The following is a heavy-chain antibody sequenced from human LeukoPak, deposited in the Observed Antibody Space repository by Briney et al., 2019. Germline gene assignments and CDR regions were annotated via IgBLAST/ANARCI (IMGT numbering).Heavy chain of an antibody. D-gene: IGHD3-10*01. Sequence: PSETLSLTCTVSGYSISSGYYWGWIRQPPGKGLEWIGEINHSGSTNYNPSLKSRVTISVDTSKNQFSLKLSSVTAADTAVYYCARRSSGSGSYYLYYYYYYMDVWGKGTTVTISS. CDR1: GYSISSGYY. V-gene: IGHV4-38-2*02. CDR3: ARRSSGSGSYYLYYYYYYMDV. J-gene: IGHJ6*03. CDR2: INHSGST.